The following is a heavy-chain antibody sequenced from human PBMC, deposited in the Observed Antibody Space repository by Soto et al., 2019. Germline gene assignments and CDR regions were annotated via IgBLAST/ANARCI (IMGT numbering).Heavy chain of an antibody. D-gene: IGHD6-6*01. J-gene: IGHJ3*02. CDR1: GFTFDDYA. V-gene: IGHV3-9*01. CDR3: AKDIRQQLVKGDAFDI. Sequence: GGSLRLSCAASGFTFDDYAMHWVRQAPGKGLEWVSGISWNSGSIGYADSVKGRFTISRDNAKNSLYLQMNSLRAEDTALYYCAKDIRQQLVKGDAFDIWGQGTMVTVSS. CDR2: ISWNSGSI.